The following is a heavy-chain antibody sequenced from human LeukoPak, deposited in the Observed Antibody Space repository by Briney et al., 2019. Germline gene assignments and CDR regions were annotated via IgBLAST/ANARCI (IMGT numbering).Heavy chain of an antibody. Sequence: ASVKVSCKPSVYTFTGYYLHWVRQAPGDGLEWIGWISAYNGNTNYAQKLQGRVTMTTDTSTSTAYMELRSLRSDDTAVYYCARGYYYDSSGYQDNAFDIWGQGTMVTVSS. CDR1: VYTFTGYY. CDR2: ISAYNGNT. V-gene: IGHV1-18*04. D-gene: IGHD3-22*01. CDR3: ARGYYYDSSGYQDNAFDI. J-gene: IGHJ3*02.